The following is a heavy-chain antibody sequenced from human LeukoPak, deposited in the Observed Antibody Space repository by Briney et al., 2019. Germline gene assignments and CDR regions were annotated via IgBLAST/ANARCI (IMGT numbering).Heavy chain of an antibody. Sequence: KPSETLSLTCAVYGGSFSGYYWSWIRQPPGKGLEWIGEINHSGSTNYNPSLKSRVTISVDTSKNQFSLKLSSVTAADTAVYYCARGRRIAARLESSGWFDPWGQGTLVTVSS. CDR3: ARGRRIAARLESSGWFDP. CDR2: INHSGST. J-gene: IGHJ5*02. CDR1: GGSFSGYY. V-gene: IGHV4-34*01. D-gene: IGHD6-6*01.